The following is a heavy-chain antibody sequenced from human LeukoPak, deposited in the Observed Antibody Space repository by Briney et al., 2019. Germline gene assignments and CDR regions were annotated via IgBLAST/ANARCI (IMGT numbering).Heavy chain of an antibody. Sequence: GGSLRLSCAASGFTFSSYRMSWVRQAPGKGLEWVASIKQDGSEKYYVDSVKGRFTISRDNAKNSLYLQMNSLRAEDTAVYYCAREGYDSSSWHLDAFDIWGQGTMVTVSS. CDR1: GFTFSSYR. D-gene: IGHD6-13*01. V-gene: IGHV3-7*01. J-gene: IGHJ3*02. CDR2: IKQDGSEK. CDR3: AREGYDSSSWHLDAFDI.